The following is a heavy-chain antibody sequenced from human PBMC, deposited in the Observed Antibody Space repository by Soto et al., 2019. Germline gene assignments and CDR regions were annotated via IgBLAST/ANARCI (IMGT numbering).Heavy chain of an antibody. CDR2: IKQEGSEK. D-gene: IGHD3-3*01. Sequence: DVQLVESGGGLVQPGGSLRLSCAASAFTFSSYWMSWVRQAPGRGLEWVANIKQEGSEKSYVDSVKGRFTISRDNAKNSLYLQMNSLRAEAAAVYYCARGSQGHYDLHYGVDVWGQGTTVTVSS. J-gene: IGHJ6*02. V-gene: IGHV3-7*03. CDR3: ARGSQGHYDLHYGVDV. CDR1: AFTFSSYW.